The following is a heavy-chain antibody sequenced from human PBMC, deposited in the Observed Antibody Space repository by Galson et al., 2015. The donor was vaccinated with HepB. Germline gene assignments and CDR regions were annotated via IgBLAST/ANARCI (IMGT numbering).Heavy chain of an antibody. D-gene: IGHD3-9*01. Sequence: SLRLSCAASGFTFSNAWMSWVRQAPGKGLEWVGRIKSKTDGGTTDYAAPVKGRFTISRDDSKNTLYLQMNSLKTEDTAVYYCTAWVRYFDWLLEGVSGDYWGQGTLVTVSS. CDR1: GFTFSNAW. J-gene: IGHJ4*02. CDR2: IKSKTDGGTT. CDR3: TAWVRYFDWLLEGVSGDY. V-gene: IGHV3-15*01.